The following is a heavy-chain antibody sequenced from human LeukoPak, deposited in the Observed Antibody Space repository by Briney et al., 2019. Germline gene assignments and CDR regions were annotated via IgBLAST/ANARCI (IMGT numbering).Heavy chain of an antibody. D-gene: IGHD2-2*01. V-gene: IGHV3-23*01. Sequence: GGSLRLSCAASGFTFSSCAMSWVRQAPGKGLECVSTISDIGGTTYYADSVKGRFTISRDNSKNTLYLQMNSLRAEDTAAYYCARVRRDPKYGDAFDIWGQGTMVTVSS. CDR2: ISDIGGTT. CDR1: GFTFSSCA. CDR3: ARVRRDPKYGDAFDI. J-gene: IGHJ3*02.